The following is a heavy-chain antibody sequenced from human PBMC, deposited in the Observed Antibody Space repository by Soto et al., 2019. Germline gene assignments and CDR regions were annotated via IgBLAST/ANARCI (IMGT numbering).Heavy chain of an antibody. CDR2: IKSKTDGGTT. D-gene: IGHD2-2*02. V-gene: IGHV3-15*01. CDR3: TTHCSSASCYTYYYYYYGMDV. J-gene: IGHJ6*02. Sequence: GSLRLSCAASGFTFSNAWMSWVRQAPGKGLEWVGRIKSKTDGGTTDYAAPVKGRFTISRDDSKNTLYLQMNSLKTEDTAVYYCTTHCSSASCYTYYYYYYGMDVWGQGTTVTVSS. CDR1: GFTFSNAW.